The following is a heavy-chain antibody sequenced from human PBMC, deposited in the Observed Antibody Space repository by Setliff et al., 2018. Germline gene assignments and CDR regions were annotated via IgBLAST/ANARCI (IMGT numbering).Heavy chain of an antibody. CDR2: IYVTEST. Sequence: SETLSLTCTVSGASLRSGSYYWSWIRQPAGKGLEWIGRIYVTESTKYNPSLKSRVTLSIDTSKNQFSLKLSSVTAADAALYYCAASRAYTGAVEEWFLPKTFDFWGQGSPVTVSS. V-gene: IGHV4-61*02. J-gene: IGHJ4*02. CDR1: GASLRSGSYY. CDR3: AASRAYTGAVEEWFLPKTFDF. D-gene: IGHD3-10*01.